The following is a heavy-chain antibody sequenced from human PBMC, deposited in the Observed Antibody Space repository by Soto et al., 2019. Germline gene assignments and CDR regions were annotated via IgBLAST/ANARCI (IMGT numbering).Heavy chain of an antibody. V-gene: IGHV1-69*12. J-gene: IGHJ6*02. CDR2: VIPLFRTA. CDR1: GGTFSNSP. D-gene: IGHD2-15*01. Sequence: QVQLVQSGAEVKKPGSSVKVSCKSSGGTFSNSPISWVGQAPGQGLEWMGGVIPLFRTANYAQKFQGRVTITADESTNTAYMELSSLRSGDTAIYYCARSRFVVGVTEDYYGMDVWGQGTTVTVSS. CDR3: ARSRFVVGVTEDYYGMDV.